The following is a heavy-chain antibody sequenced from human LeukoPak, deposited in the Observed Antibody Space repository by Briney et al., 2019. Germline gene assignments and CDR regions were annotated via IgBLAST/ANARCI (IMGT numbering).Heavy chain of an antibody. V-gene: IGHV3-21*01. Sequence: GGSLRLSCAASGFTFSSYSMNWVRQAPGKGPEWVSSISSSSSYIYYADSVKGRFTISRDNAKNSLYLQMNSLRAEDTAVYYCARDQKSGYDFDYWGQGTLVTVSS. CDR2: ISSSSSYI. CDR1: GFTFSSYS. CDR3: ARDQKSGYDFDY. J-gene: IGHJ4*02. D-gene: IGHD5-12*01.